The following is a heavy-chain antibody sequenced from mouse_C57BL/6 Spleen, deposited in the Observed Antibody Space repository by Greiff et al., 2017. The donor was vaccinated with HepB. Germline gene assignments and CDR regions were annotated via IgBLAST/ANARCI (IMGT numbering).Heavy chain of an antibody. J-gene: IGHJ1*03. Sequence: EVQLVESGGGLVKPGGSLKLSCAASGFTFSDYGMHWVRQAPEKGLEWVAYISSGSSTIYYADTVKGRFTISRDNAKNTLFLQMTSLRSEDTAMYYCARKHSIWYFDVWGTGTTVTVSS. V-gene: IGHV5-17*01. D-gene: IGHD2-10*02. CDR3: ARKHSIWYFDV. CDR1: GFTFSDYG. CDR2: ISSGSSTI.